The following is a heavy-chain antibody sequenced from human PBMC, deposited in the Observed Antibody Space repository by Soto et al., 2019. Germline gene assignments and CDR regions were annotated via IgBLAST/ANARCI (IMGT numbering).Heavy chain of an antibody. CDR3: ATIAAVRFDY. V-gene: IGHV3-7*02. Sequence: EVQFVESGGGLVQPGGSLRLSCVASGFTFSSEYIAWVRQAPGKGLEWVGNINQDGNEIYYLDSVKGRFTISRDNAKKSVFLQMHSLRPEDTALYYCATIAAVRFDYWGQGTRVTVSS. CDR2: INQDGNEI. D-gene: IGHD6-13*01. CDR1: GFTFSSEY. J-gene: IGHJ4*02.